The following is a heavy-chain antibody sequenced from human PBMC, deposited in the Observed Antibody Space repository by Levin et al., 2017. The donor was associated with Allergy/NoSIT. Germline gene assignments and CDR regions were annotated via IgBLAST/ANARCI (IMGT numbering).Heavy chain of an antibody. CDR1: GGSISSSNW. CDR3: ARDSEGYQLRRWFDP. J-gene: IGHJ5*02. Sequence: SETLSLTCAVSGGSISSSNWWSWVRQPPGKGLEWIGEIYHSGSTNYNPSLKSRVTISVDKSKNQFSLKLSSVTAADTAVYYCARDSEGYQLRRWFDPWGQGTLVTVSS. D-gene: IGHD2-2*01. V-gene: IGHV4-4*02. CDR2: IYHSGST.